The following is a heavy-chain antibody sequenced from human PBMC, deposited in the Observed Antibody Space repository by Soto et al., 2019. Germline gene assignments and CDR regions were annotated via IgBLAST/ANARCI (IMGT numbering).Heavy chain of an antibody. CDR3: ARILHCSGGSCYHDAFDI. J-gene: IGHJ3*02. Sequence: ASVKVPCKASGYTFTSYAMHWVRQAPGQRLEWMGWINAGNGNTKYSQKFQGRVTITRDTSASTAYMELSSLRSEDTAVYYCARILHCSGGSCYHDAFDIWGQGTMVTVSS. D-gene: IGHD2-15*01. V-gene: IGHV1-3*01. CDR2: INAGNGNT. CDR1: GYTFTSYA.